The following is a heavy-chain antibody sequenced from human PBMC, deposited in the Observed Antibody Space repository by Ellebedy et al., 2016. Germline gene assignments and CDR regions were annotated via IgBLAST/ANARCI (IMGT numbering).Heavy chain of an antibody. V-gene: IGHV3-13*01. CDR2: ISSAGDT. J-gene: IGHJ6*02. CDR3: ARENGYDSLDHYYGMDV. Sequence: GGSLRLSXAASGFTFDTYDMHWVRQAAGKGLEWVSAISSAGDTYYSDSVKGRFTISRENAYNSLYLQINNLRPEDTAVYYCARENGYDSLDHYYGMDVWGQGTTVTVSS. CDR1: GFTFDTYD. D-gene: IGHD5-12*01.